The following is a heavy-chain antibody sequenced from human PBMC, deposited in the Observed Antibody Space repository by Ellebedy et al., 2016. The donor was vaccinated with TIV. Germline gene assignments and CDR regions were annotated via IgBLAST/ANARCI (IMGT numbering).Heavy chain of an antibody. CDR2: IYPGDSET. Sequence: KVSCKVSGYSFTTYWVAWVRQMPGKGLEWMGLIYPGDSETSYSPSFQGQVTIAADKSVSTAYLQWSSLKASDTAMYYCARSYGSGGRYYYGMDFWGQGTTVTVS. V-gene: IGHV5-51*01. J-gene: IGHJ6*02. CDR3: ARSYGSGGRYYYGMDF. D-gene: IGHD3-10*01. CDR1: GYSFTTYW.